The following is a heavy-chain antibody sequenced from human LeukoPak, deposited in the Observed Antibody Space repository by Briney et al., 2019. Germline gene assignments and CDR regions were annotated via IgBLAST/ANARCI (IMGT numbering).Heavy chain of an antibody. V-gene: IGHV3-74*01. J-gene: IGHJ4*02. CDR3: ARHLNYYLDY. D-gene: IGHD3-10*01. CDR2: ISSDGSIT. CDR1: GFTFSSYW. Sequence: GGALRLSCAASGFTFSSYWMSWVRQAPGKGLVWVSRISSDGSITVYADSVKGRFTISRDNAKNTLYLQMNSLRAEDTAVYYCARHLNYYLDYWGQGTLVTVSS.